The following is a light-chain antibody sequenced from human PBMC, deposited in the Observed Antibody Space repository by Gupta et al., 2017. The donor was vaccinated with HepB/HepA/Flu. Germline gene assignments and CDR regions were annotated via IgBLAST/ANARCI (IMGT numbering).Light chain of an antibody. V-gene: IGKV1-16*01. J-gene: IGKJ1*01. CDR3: LQYSVYPRT. Sequence: DIQMTQSPSSLSASVGDSVTSTCRASQGISNSLAWFQQKPGKAPESLIHSASISQGGVPSRFGGSGSGTVFALTISSVQPEDFATYFCLQYSVYPRTFGQGTKVEV. CDR2: SAS. CDR1: QGISNS.